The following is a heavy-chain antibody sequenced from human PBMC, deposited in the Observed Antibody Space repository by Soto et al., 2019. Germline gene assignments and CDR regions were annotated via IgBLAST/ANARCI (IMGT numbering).Heavy chain of an antibody. CDR3: ARVGRESGYCSGGSCPLKDAFDI. Sequence: GGSLRLSCAASGFTVSSNYMSWVRQAPGKGLEWVSVIYSGGSTYYADSVKGRFTIPRHNSKNTLYLQMNRLRAEDTAVYYFARVGRESGYCSGGSCPLKDAFDIWGKGTMVPVSS. D-gene: IGHD2-15*01. CDR1: GFTVSSNY. J-gene: IGHJ3*02. CDR2: IYSGGST. V-gene: IGHV3-53*04.